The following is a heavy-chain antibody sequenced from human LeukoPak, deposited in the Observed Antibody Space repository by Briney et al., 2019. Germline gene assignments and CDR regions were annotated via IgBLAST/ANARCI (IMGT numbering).Heavy chain of an antibody. CDR1: GGSISSSNW. CDR2: IYYSGST. CDR3: ARVAPSYYDILTGYYNPHWFDP. V-gene: IGHV4-4*02. D-gene: IGHD3-9*01. Sequence: PSETLSLTCAVSGGSISSSNWWSWVRQPPGKGLEWIGYIYYSGSTYYNPSLKSRVTISVDTSKNQFSLKLSSVTAADTAVYYCARVAPSYYDILTGYYNPHWFDPWGQGTLVTVSS. J-gene: IGHJ5*02.